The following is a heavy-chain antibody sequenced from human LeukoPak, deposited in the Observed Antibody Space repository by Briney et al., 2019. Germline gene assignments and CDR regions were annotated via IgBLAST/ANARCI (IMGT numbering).Heavy chain of an antibody. V-gene: IGHV3-23*01. D-gene: IGHD2-2*01. CDR3: ARDHRVAAAFDY. Sequence: PGGSLRLSCAASGFTFTSYAMSWVRQAPGKGLEWVSSISANGGSTYYADSVKGRLTISRADSKSTVYLQMNSLRAEDTALYYCARDHRVAAAFDYWGQGALATVSS. CDR2: ISANGGST. CDR1: GFTFTSYA. J-gene: IGHJ4*02.